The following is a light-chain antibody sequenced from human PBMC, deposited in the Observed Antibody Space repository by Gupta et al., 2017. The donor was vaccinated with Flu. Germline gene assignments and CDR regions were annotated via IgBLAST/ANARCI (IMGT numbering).Light chain of an antibody. V-gene: IGKV3-20*01. J-gene: IGKJ2*01. Sequence: EIVLTQSPGALALSPGERATLSCRASQYIRSTHLPWYQQRPDQAPRLVIYGASTRPTGIPERFSGSGSATDFTLTISSLEPEAFAYYYCHHSGGSPPASTFGRGTRVEIK. CDR1: QYIRSTH. CDR2: GAS. CDR3: HHSGGSPPAST.